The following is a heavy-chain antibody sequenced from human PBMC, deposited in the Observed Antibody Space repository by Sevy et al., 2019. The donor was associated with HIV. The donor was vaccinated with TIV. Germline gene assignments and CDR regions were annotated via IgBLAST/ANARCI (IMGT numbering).Heavy chain of an antibody. CDR1: GDSFSPYY. Sequence: SETLSLTCSVSGDSFSPYYWTWIRQPPGKGLEWIGYISYSGSTNYNPSLKSRVTISLDTSTNQFSLELSSLAAADTAVYYCARGQEVWFGGLPHFDYWGQGTLVTVSS. CDR2: ISYSGST. V-gene: IGHV4-59*01. CDR3: ARGQEVWFGGLPHFDY. J-gene: IGHJ4*02. D-gene: IGHD3-10*01.